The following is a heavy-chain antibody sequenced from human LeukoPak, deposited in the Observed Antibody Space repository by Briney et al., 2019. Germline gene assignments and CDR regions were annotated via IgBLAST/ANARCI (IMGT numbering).Heavy chain of an antibody. J-gene: IGHJ4*02. D-gene: IGHD1-26*01. CDR3: ARGQSVGWEIGVCDF. V-gene: IGHV3-33*01. Sequence: IKYDASDEYYADSVKGRFTISRDDSRNTLYLQMTSLRAEDTAVYYCARGQSVGWEIGVCDFWGQGSLVTVAS. CDR2: IKYDASDE.